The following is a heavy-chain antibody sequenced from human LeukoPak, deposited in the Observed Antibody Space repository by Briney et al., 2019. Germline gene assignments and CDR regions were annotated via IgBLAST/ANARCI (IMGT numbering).Heavy chain of an antibody. V-gene: IGHV1-2*02. CDR3: ARGGSSSWYSSGSY. CDR1: GYTFTGYY. D-gene: IGHD6-13*01. Sequence: RASVKVSCKASGYTFTGYYMHWVRQAPGQGLEWMGWINPNSGGTNYAQKFQGRVTMTRGTSISTAYMELSRLRSDDTAVYYCARGGSSSWYSSGSYWGQGTLVTVSS. J-gene: IGHJ4*02. CDR2: INPNSGGT.